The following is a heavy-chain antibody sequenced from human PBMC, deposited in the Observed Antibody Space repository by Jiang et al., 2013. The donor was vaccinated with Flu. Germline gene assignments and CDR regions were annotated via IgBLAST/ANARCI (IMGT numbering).Heavy chain of an antibody. D-gene: IGHD2-2*01. Sequence: ELLKPSETLSLTCTVSGGSISSSSYYWGWIRQPPGKGLEWIGSIYYSGSTYYNPSLKSRVTISVDTSKNQFSLKLSSVTAADTAVYYCARSGGAMQRDIVVVPAPPYAFDIWGQGTMVTVSS. V-gene: IGHV4-39*01. CDR3: ARSGGAMQRDIVVVPAPPYAFDI. CDR2: IYYSGST. CDR1: GGSISSSSYY. J-gene: IGHJ3*02.